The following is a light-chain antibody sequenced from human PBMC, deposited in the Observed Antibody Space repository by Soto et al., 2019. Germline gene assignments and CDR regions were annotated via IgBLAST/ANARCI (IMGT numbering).Light chain of an antibody. CDR3: ISYAGNNICV. V-gene: IGLV2-8*01. Sequence: QSVLTQAPSASGSPGQSVTISCTGTSSDVGAYNHVSWYQQHPGQVPKLMIYEVSKWPSGVPDRFSGSKSGNTASLTVSGLPAEDEADYYCISYAGNNICVFGTGTKVT. CDR1: SSDVGAYNH. J-gene: IGLJ1*01. CDR2: EVS.